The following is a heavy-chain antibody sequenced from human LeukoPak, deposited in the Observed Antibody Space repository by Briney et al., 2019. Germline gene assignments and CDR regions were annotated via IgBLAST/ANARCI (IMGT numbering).Heavy chain of an antibody. CDR3: ARDRVNYDFWSGYYMGAFDI. CDR2: ISYDGSTK. V-gene: IGHV3-30*03. CDR1: GFTFSSYG. J-gene: IGHJ3*02. D-gene: IGHD3-3*01. Sequence: GGSLRLSCAASGFTFSSYGMSWVRQAPGKGLEWVAIISYDGSTKYYGDSVRGRFTISRDNSKSTVYLQMNSLRADDTAVYYCARDRVNYDFWSGYYMGAFDIWGQGTMVTVSS.